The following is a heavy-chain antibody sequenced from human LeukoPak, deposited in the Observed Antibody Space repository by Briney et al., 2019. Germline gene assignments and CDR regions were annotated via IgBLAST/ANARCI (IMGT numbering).Heavy chain of an antibody. J-gene: IGHJ6*02. Sequence: ASVKVSCKASGYTFTSYGISWVRQAPGQGLEWMGWISAYNGNTNYAQKLQGRVTMTTDTSTSTAYMELRSLRSDDTAVYYCARDRTREQWLLAGNYYYYYGTDVWGQGTTVTVSS. V-gene: IGHV1-18*01. D-gene: IGHD6-19*01. CDR3: ARDRTREQWLLAGNYYYYYGTDV. CDR1: GYTFTSYG. CDR2: ISAYNGNT.